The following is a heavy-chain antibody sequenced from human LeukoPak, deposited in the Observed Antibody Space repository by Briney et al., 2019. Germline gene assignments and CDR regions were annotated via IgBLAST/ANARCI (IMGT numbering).Heavy chain of an antibody. CDR2: IIPIFGTA. CDR3: ARDGGASTVTTLAFDI. D-gene: IGHD4-17*01. J-gene: IGHJ3*02. CDR1: GGTFSSYA. V-gene: IGHV1-69*05. Sequence: ASVKVSCKASGGTFSSYAISWVRQAPGQGLEWMGGIIPIFGTANYAQKFQGRVTITTDESTSTAYMELSSLRSEDTAVYYCARDGGASTVTTLAFDIWGQGTMVTVSS.